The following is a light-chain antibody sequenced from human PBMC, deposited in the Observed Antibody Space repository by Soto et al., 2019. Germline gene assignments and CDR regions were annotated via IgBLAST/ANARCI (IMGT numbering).Light chain of an antibody. Sequence: EIVLTQYPGTLSLSPGERATLSCRASQSVSSSYLDWYQQKPGQAPRLLIYGASSRATGIPDRFSGSGSVTDVPLTISRLVPEDFAGYYCQQYGSSTPLVTLGGGTKVEIK. V-gene: IGKV3-20*01. J-gene: IGKJ4*01. CDR1: QSVSSSY. CDR2: GAS. CDR3: QQYGSSTPLVT.